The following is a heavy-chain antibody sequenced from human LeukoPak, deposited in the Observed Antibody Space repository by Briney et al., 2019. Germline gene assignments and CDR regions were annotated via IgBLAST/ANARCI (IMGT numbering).Heavy chain of an antibody. V-gene: IGHV1-69*05. CDR1: GGTFSSYA. CDR3: ARDGDYGDYADDY. J-gene: IGHJ4*02. Sequence: SVKVSCKASGGTFSSYAISWVRQAPGQGLEWMGRIIPIFGTANYAQKFQGRVTITTDESTSTAYMELSSLRSEDTAVYYCARDGDYGDYADDYWGRGTLVTVSS. CDR2: IIPIFGTA. D-gene: IGHD4-17*01.